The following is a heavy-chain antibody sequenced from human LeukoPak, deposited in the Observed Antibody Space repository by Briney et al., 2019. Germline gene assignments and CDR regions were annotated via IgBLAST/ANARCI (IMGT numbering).Heavy chain of an antibody. CDR3: ARGIGIVVVPADHGMDV. Sequence: SETLSLTCTVSGGSVTSGGYYWSWIRQPPGKGLEWIGYIYNSGNTYYNPSLESRVTISVDRSKDHFSLKLSSVTAADTAVYYCARGIGIVVVPADHGMDVWGQGTTVTVSS. CDR1: GGSVTSGGYY. D-gene: IGHD2-2*01. V-gene: IGHV4-30-2*01. J-gene: IGHJ6*02. CDR2: IYNSGNT.